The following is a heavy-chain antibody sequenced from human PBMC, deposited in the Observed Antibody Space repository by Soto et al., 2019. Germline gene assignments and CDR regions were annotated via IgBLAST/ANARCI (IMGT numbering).Heavy chain of an antibody. CDR3: ARTGVVGATYYFDY. Sequence: SETLSLTCTVPGGSISSYYWSWIRQPPGKGLEWIGYIYYSGSTNYNPSLKSRVTISVDTSKNQFSLKLSSVTAADTAVYYCARTGVVGATYYFDYWGQGTLVTVS. CDR2: IYYSGST. D-gene: IGHD1-26*01. J-gene: IGHJ4*02. CDR1: GGSISSYY. V-gene: IGHV4-59*01.